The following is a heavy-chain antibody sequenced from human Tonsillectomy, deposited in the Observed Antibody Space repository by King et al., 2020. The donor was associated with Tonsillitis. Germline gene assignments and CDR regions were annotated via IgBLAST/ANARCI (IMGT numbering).Heavy chain of an antibody. V-gene: IGHV4-61*02. J-gene: IGHJ6*03. CDR1: GGSISSGNYY. CDR3: ARSLRFLEWPGTCYYMDV. Sequence: QLQESGPGVVKPSQTLSLTCTVSGGSISSGNYYWSWIRQPAGKGLEWIGRIQTSGSTNYNPSLKSRVTISLDTSKNQFSLKLHPVTAADTAVYYCARSLRFLEWPGTCYYMDVWGKGTTVTVSS. CDR2: IQTSGST. D-gene: IGHD3-3*01.